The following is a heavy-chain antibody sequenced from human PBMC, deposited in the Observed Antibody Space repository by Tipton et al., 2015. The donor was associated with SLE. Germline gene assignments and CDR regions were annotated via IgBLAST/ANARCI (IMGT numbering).Heavy chain of an antibody. CDR2: MNPNSGNT. CDR3: ARGRAGPWGSSWYYDAFDI. CDR1: GYTFTSYD. J-gene: IGHJ3*02. D-gene: IGHD6-13*01. Sequence: QVQLVQSGAEVKKPGASVKVSCKAAGYTFTSYDINWVRQATGQGLEWMGWMNPNSGNTGYAQKIQGRVTMTRNTPISTAYMELSSLRSEDTAVYYCARGRAGPWGSSWYYDAFDIWGQGTMVTVSS. V-gene: IGHV1-8*01.